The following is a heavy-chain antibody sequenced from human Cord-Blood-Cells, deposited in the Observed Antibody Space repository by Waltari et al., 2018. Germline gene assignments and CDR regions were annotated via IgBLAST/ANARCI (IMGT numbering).Heavy chain of an antibody. CDR2: IWDDGSNK. J-gene: IGHJ4*02. Sequence: QVQLVESGGGVVQPGRSLRLSCAASGFTFSSYGMHWVRQAPGKGLEWVAVIWDDGSNKYYADSVKGRFTISRDNSKNTLYLQMNSLRAEDTAVYYCARGTESNDYWGQGTLVTVSS. D-gene: IGHD4-4*01. CDR3: ARGTESNDY. CDR1: GFTFSSYG. V-gene: IGHV3-33*01.